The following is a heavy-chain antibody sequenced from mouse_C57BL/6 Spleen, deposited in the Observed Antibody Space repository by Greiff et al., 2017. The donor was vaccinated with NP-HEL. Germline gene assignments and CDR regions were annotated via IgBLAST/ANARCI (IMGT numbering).Heavy chain of an antibody. CDR2: IDPETGGT. CDR1: GYTFTDYE. CDR3: TRGISGFAY. V-gene: IGHV1-15*01. J-gene: IGHJ3*01. Sequence: QVQLKESGAELVRPGASVTLSCKASGYTFTDYEMHWVKQTPVHGLEWIGAIDPETGGTAYNQKFKGKAILTADKSSSTAYMELRSLTSEDSAVYYCTRGISGFAYWGQGTLVTVSA.